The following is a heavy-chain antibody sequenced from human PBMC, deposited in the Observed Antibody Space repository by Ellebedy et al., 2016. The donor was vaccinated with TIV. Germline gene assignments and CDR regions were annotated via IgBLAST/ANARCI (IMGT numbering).Heavy chain of an antibody. V-gene: IGHV3-73*01. J-gene: IGHJ6*02. CDR1: GFAFSGST. CDR2: IRSKANSYAT. D-gene: IGHD6-19*01. Sequence: PGGSLRLSCVASGFAFSGSTMHWVRQASGKGLEWVGRIRSKANSYATEYGASVKGRFTMSRDDSKNTAYLQMDSLQTEDTAVYYCTRPYSSGWPYYYGMDVWGQGTTVTVSS. CDR3: TRPYSSGWPYYYGMDV.